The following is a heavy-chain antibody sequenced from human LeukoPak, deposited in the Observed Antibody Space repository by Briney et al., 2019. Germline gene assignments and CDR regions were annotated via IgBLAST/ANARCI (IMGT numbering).Heavy chain of an antibody. CDR3: AKDFSSGTYYPYYYYGMDV. J-gene: IGHJ6*02. D-gene: IGHD3-10*01. Sequence: GGSLRLSCAASGFTFDDYAMHWVPQAPGKGLEWVSLISGDGGSTYYADSVKGRFTISRDNSKNSLYLQMNSLRTEDTALYYCAKDFSSGTYYPYYYYGMDVWGQGTTVTVSS. V-gene: IGHV3-43*02. CDR2: ISGDGGST. CDR1: GFTFDDYA.